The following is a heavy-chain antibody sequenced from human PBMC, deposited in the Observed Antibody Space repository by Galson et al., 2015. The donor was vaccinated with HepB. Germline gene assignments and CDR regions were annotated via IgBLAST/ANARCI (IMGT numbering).Heavy chain of an antibody. D-gene: IGHD4-17*01. CDR2: ISSSSSYI. V-gene: IGHV3-21*01. CDR1: GFTFSSYS. CDR3: ARSPDYGDYGNFDY. J-gene: IGHJ4*02. Sequence: SLRLSCAASGFTFSSYSMNWVRQAPGKGLEWVSSISSSSSYIYYADSVKGRFTISRDNAKNSLYLQMNSLRAEDTAVYYCARSPDYGDYGNFDYWGQGTLVTVSS.